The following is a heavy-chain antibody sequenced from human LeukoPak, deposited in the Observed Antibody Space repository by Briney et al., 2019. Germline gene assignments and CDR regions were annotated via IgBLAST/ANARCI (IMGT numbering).Heavy chain of an antibody. CDR3: ARVDYGDYVEEAIYYYYGMDV. CDR2: ITGSGGST. CDR1: GFIFSNYV. V-gene: IGHV3-23*01. J-gene: IGHJ6*02. D-gene: IGHD4-17*01. Sequence: GGSLRLSCTASGFIFSNYVMSWVRQAPGKGLEWVSSITGSGGSTYYADSVRGRFTISRDNSKNSLYLQMNSLRAEDTALYYCARVDYGDYVEEAIYYYYGMDVWGQGTTVTVSS.